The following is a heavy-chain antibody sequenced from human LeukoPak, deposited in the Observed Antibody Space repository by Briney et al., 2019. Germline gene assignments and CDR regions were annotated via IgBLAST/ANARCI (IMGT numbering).Heavy chain of an antibody. CDR1: GFTFSSYS. J-gene: IGHJ4*02. CDR3: ARGWAGTTWGGY. V-gene: IGHV3-21*01. D-gene: IGHD1-1*01. CDR2: ISSSSSYI. Sequence: PGGSLRLSCAASGFTFSSYSMNWVRQAPGKGLEWVSSISSSSSYIYYADSVKGRFTISRDNAKNSLYLQMNSLRAEDTAVYYCARGWAGTTWGGYWGQGTLVTVSS.